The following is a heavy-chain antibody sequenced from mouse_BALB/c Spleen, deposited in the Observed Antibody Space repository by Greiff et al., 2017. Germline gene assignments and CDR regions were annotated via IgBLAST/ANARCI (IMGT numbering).Heavy chain of an antibody. V-gene: IGHV1-4*02. CDR3: AREGGYYFDY. CDR1: GYTFTSYT. J-gene: IGHJ2*01. Sequence: QVQLQQSAAELARPGASVKMSCKASGYTFTSYTMHWVKQRPGQGLEWIGYINPSSGYTEYNQKFKDKTTLTADKSSSTAYMQLSSLTSEDSAVYYCAREGGYYFDYWGQGTTLTVSS. CDR2: INPSSGYT.